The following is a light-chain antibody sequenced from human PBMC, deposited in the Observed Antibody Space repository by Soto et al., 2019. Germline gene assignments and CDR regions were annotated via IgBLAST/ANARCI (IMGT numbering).Light chain of an antibody. J-gene: IGKJ4*01. CDR1: QSISNN. CDR3: QHYNDLPLT. CDR2: GAS. Sequence: EIVMTQSPATLSVSPGERATLSCRASQSISNNLAWYQQKPGQAPRLLIYGASTRATGIPARFSGSGSGTEFTLTISSLQSEACAVYYCQHYNDLPLTFGGGTKVEIK. V-gene: IGKV3-15*01.